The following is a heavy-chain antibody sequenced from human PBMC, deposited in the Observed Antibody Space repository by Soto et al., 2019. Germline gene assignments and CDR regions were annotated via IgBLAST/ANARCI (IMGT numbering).Heavy chain of an antibody. D-gene: IGHD3-22*01. V-gene: IGHV3-7*04. CDR1: GFTFSSYW. Sequence: GGSLRLSCAASGFTFSSYWMSWVRQAPGKGLEWVANIKQDGSEKWYVDSVKGRFTMSRDNAKNSLYLQMNSLRAEDTAVYYCARGDYYDSSGPFLDAFDIWGQGTMVTVSS. J-gene: IGHJ3*02. CDR3: ARGDYYDSSGPFLDAFDI. CDR2: IKQDGSEK.